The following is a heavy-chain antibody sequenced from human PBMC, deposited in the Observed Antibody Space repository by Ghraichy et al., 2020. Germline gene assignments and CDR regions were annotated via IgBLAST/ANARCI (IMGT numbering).Heavy chain of an antibody. Sequence: ETLSLTCAVYGGPFGGYYWNLIRQPPGKGLEWIGEISYSGSTFYNPSLNSRVTLSVDPSNKQFSLRLRSVTAADTAIYYCARGRYCGGGSCYPRPYYFDYWGQGTLVTVSS. CDR2: ISYSGST. D-gene: IGHD2-15*01. CDR1: GGPFGGYY. V-gene: IGHV4-34*01. J-gene: IGHJ4*02. CDR3: ARGRYCGGGSCYPRPYYFDY.